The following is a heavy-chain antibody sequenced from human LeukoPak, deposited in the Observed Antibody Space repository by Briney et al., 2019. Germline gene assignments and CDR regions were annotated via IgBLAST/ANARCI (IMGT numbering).Heavy chain of an antibody. J-gene: IGHJ6*02. CDR3: AKGMMGPTVAGYYHYYGIDV. CDR2: INPNSGGT. D-gene: IGHD6-19*01. CDR1: GYTFTGYY. Sequence: ASVKVSCKASGYTFTGYYMHWVRQAPGQGLEWMGWINPNSGGTNYAQKFQGWVTMTRDTSISTAYMELSRLRSEDTAVYYCAKGMMGPTVAGYYHYYGIDVWGQRTTVTVSS. V-gene: IGHV1-2*04.